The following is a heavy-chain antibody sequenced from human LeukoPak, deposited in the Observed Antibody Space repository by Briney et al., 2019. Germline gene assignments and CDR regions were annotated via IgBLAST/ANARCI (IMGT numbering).Heavy chain of an antibody. CDR3: ARDNRDRGFDAFDI. CDR1: GFTFSSYS. J-gene: IGHJ3*02. Sequence: PGGSLRLSCAASGFTFSSYSMNWVRQAPGKGLEWVSSISSSSSYIYYADSVKGRFTISRDNAKNSLYLQMNSLRAEDTAVYYCARDNRDRGFDAFDIWGQGTMVTVSS. V-gene: IGHV3-21*01. D-gene: IGHD5-24*01. CDR2: ISSSSSYI.